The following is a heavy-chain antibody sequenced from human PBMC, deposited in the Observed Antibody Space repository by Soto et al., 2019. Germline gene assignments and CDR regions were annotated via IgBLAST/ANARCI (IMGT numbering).Heavy chain of an antibody. CDR2: IYHSGST. CDR1: GGSISSGGYS. J-gene: IGHJ4*02. D-gene: IGHD6-19*01. CDR3: ARAGGLGAVAVDY. Sequence: QLQLQESGSGLVKPSQTLSLTCAVSGGSISSGGYSWSWIRQPPGKGLEWIGYIYHSGSTYYNPSRKSRATISVDRSKNQLSLKLSSVTAADTAVYYCARAGGLGAVAVDYWGQGTLVTVSS. V-gene: IGHV4-30-2*01.